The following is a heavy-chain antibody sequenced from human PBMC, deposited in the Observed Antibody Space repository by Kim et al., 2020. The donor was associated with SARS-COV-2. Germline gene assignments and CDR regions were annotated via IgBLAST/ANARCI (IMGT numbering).Heavy chain of an antibody. CDR1: GYTFTSYA. J-gene: IGHJ6*02. Sequence: ASVKVSCKASGYTFTSYAMHWVRQAPGQRLEWMGWINAGNGNTKYSQKFQGRVTITRDTSASTAYMELSSLRSEDTAVYYCARDLRGGWFGKNKGDYYYGMDVWGQGTTVTVSS. CDR3: ARDLRGGWFGKNKGDYYYGMDV. D-gene: IGHD3-10*01. V-gene: IGHV1-3*01. CDR2: INAGNGNT.